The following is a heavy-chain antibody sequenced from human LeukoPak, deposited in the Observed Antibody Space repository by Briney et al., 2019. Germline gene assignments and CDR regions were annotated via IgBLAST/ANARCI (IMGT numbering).Heavy chain of an antibody. CDR1: GFTFDDYG. V-gene: IGHV3-30*18. CDR3: AKVGPQYSSSWYFDY. D-gene: IGHD6-13*01. CDR2: ISYDGSNK. Sequence: GGSLRLSCAASGFTFDDYGMSWVRQAPGKGLEWVAVISYDGSNKYYADSVKGRFTISRDNSKNTLYLQMNSLRAEDTAVYYCAKVGPQYSSSWYFDYWGQGTLVTVSS. J-gene: IGHJ4*02.